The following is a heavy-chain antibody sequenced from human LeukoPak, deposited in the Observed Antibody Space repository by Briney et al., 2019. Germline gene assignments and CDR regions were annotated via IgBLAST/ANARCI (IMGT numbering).Heavy chain of an antibody. CDR3: AREAMWSYPDY. CDR1: GYTFTSSG. CDR2: ISADNGNT. D-gene: IGHD1-26*01. J-gene: IGHJ4*02. V-gene: IGHV1-18*04. Sequence: ASVKVSCKASGYTFTSSGVSWVRQAPGRGLEWMGWISADNGNTHFAQRFQDRVAMTTDTSSNTAYMELGSLRADDTAVYYCAREAMWSYPDYWGQGTLVTVSS.